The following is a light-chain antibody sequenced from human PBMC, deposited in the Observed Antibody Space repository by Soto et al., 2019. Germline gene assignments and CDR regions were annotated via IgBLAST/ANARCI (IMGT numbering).Light chain of an antibody. CDR1: QSIAGY. CDR2: DTS. J-gene: IGKJ5*01. CDR3: QQRSNWHPTT. Sequence: EIVLTQSPATLSLSPGERSTLSCMASQSIAGYLAWYQKKPCQAPRLLIYDTSNRVTGVPARFSGSGSGTDFTLSISSLEHEDFAVYYCQQRSNWHPTTFGQGTRLEIK. V-gene: IGKV3-11*01.